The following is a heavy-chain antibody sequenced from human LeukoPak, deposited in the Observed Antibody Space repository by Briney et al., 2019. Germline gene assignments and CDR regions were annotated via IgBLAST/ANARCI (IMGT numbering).Heavy chain of an antibody. CDR1: GFTFSSYS. V-gene: IGHV3-48*02. D-gene: IGHD2-21*02. Sequence: PGGSLRLSCAASGFTFSSYSMNWVRQAPGKGLEWVSYISSGSSTIYYAYSVKGRFTISRDNAKNSLCLQMNSLRDEDTAVYYCARENIVVVTAIRDAFDIWGQGTMVTVSS. CDR2: ISSGSSTI. J-gene: IGHJ3*02. CDR3: ARENIVVVTAIRDAFDI.